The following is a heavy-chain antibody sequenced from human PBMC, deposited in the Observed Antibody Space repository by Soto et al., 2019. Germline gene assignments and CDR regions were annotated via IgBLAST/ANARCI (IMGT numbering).Heavy chain of an antibody. Sequence: QVQLVQSGAEVKKPGASVKVSCKASGYTFTSYDINWVRQAPGQGLEWMGWISAYNGNTKYAHSLQGRVTMTTDRSTGTGYMELRSLRPYDRAMYYWARAPTLFVVVVMPPRFDLWGRGPLVTVSS. CDR3: ARAPTLFVVVVMPPRFDL. CDR1: GYTFTSYD. CDR2: ISAYNGNT. D-gene: IGHD2-15*01. V-gene: IGHV1-18*04. J-gene: IGHJ5*02.